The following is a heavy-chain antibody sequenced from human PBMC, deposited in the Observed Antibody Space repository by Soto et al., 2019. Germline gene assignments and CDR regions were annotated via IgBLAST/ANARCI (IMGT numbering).Heavy chain of an antibody. V-gene: IGHV3-74*01. CDR2: MNEDGGTT. Sequence: GWSLRLSCSASVFTFSSYWMHWFRQAPGKGLVWVSRMNEDGGTTDYADSVKGRFTISRDNAKNTLYLQMNSLRVEDTAVYYCASDLSGRADVWGQGTTVTVSS. J-gene: IGHJ6*02. D-gene: IGHD3-10*01. CDR1: VFTFSSYW. CDR3: ASDLSGRADV.